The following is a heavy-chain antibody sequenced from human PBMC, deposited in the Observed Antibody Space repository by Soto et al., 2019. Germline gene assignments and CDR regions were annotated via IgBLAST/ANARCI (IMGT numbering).Heavy chain of an antibody. CDR1: GGSISSGDYY. J-gene: IGHJ4*02. CDR2: IYYSGST. V-gene: IGHV4-30-4*01. D-gene: IGHD2-15*01. CDR3: ARVGWFRRTFDY. Sequence: SETLSLTCTVSGGSISSGDYYWSWIRQPPGKGLGWIGYIYYSGSTYYNPSLKSRVTISVDTSKNQFSLKLSSVTAADTAVYYCARVGWFRRTFDYWGQGTLVTVSS.